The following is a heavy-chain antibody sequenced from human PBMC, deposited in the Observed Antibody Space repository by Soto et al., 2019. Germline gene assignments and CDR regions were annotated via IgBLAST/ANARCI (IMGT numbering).Heavy chain of an antibody. Sequence: PSETLSLTCTVSGGSISSYYWSWIRQPPGKGLEWIGYIYYSGSTNYNPSLKSRVTISVGTSKNQFSLKLSSVTAADTAVYYCARDIAYCGGDCYWSGAFDIWGQGTMVTVSS. CDR1: GGSISSYY. CDR2: IYYSGST. J-gene: IGHJ3*02. CDR3: ARDIAYCGGDCYWSGAFDI. V-gene: IGHV4-59*01. D-gene: IGHD2-21*02.